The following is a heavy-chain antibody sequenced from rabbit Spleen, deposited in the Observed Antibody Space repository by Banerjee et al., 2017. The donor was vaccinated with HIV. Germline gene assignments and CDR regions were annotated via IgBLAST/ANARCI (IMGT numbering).Heavy chain of an antibody. CDR1: GSSFSSSYW. CDR2: IYAGSSDIS. CDR3: ARDYVNYVGGGDATL. V-gene: IGHV1S45*01. J-gene: IGHJ3*01. Sequence: QEQLEESGGDLVKPGASLTLTCTASGSSFSSSYWICWVRQAPGKGLEWIACIYAGSSDISYYASWAKGRFTISKTSSIMVTLQMTSLTVADTATYFCARDYVNYVGGGDATLWGQGTLVTVS. D-gene: IGHD4-2*01.